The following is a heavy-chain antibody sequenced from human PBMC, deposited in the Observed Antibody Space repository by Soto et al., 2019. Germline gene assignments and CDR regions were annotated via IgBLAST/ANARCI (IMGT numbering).Heavy chain of an antibody. CDR1: GGSISSGDYY. D-gene: IGHD6-19*01. CDR3: ARAKQWLVHLDY. CDR2: IYYSGST. J-gene: IGHJ4*02. V-gene: IGHV4-30-4*01. Sequence: SETLSLTCTVSGGSISSGDYYWSWIRQPPGKGLEWIGYIYYSGSTYYNPSLKSRVTISVDTSKNQFSLKLSSVTAADTAVYYCARAKQWLVHLDYWGQGTLVTVSS.